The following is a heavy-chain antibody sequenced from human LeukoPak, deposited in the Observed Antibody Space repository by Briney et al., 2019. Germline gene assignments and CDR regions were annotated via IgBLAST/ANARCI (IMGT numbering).Heavy chain of an antibody. CDR3: AKDGLGYYYDSSGRDAFDI. CDR1: GFTFSSYG. J-gene: IGHJ3*02. D-gene: IGHD3-22*01. V-gene: IGHV3-30*18. Sequence: GGSLRLSCAASGFTFSSYGMHWVRQAPGKGLEGVAVISYDGSNKYYADSVKGRFTISRDNSKNTLYLQMNSLRAEDTVVYYCAKDGLGYYYDSSGRDAFDIWGQGTMVTVSS. CDR2: ISYDGSNK.